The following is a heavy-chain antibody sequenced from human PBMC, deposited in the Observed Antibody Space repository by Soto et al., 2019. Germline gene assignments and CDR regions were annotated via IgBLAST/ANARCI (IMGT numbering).Heavy chain of an antibody. V-gene: IGHV1-18*01. Sequence: GASVKVSFKASGYTFTSYGISWLRQAPGQGLEWMGWISAYNGNANYAQKLQGRVTMTTDTSTSTAYMELRSLRSDDTAVYYCARMVTADYDFWSGYFNPYYYYYGMDVWGQGTTVTVSS. CDR1: GYTFTSYG. D-gene: IGHD3-3*01. CDR3: ARMVTADYDFWSGYFNPYYYYYGMDV. CDR2: ISAYNGNA. J-gene: IGHJ6*02.